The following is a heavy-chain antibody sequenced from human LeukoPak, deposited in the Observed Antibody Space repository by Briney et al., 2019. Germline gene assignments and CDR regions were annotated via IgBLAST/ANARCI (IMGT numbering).Heavy chain of an antibody. CDR1: GFTVSSNY. J-gene: IGHJ4*02. CDR3: ARDTVAGTGVFDY. V-gene: IGHV3-66*01. CDR2: IYSGGST. D-gene: IGHD6-19*01. Sequence: PGGSLRLSCVASGFTVSSNYMSWVRQAPGKGLEWVSVIYSGGSTYYADSVKGRFTISRDNSKNTLYLQMNSLRAEDTAVYYCARDTVAGTGVFDYWGQGTLVTVSS.